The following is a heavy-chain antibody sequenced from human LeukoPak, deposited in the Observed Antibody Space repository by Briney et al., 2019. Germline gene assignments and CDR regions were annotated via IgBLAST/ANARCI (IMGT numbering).Heavy chain of an antibody. CDR3: ARERGAAAADYYYYGMDV. D-gene: IGHD6-13*01. V-gene: IGHV3-30*04. J-gene: IGHJ6*02. CDR2: ISYDGSNK. Sequence: GRSLRLSCAASGFTFSSYAMHWVRQAPGKGLEWVAVISYDGSNKYYADSVKGRFTISRDNAKNSLYLQMNSLRAEDTAVYYCARERGAAAADYYYYGMDVWGQGTTVTVSS. CDR1: GFTFSSYA.